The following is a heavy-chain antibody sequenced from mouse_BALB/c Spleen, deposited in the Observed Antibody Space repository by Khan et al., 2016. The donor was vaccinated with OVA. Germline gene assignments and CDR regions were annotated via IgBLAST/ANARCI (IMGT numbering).Heavy chain of an antibody. Sequence: QIQLVQSGPELKKPGETVRISCKASGYTFTTAGIQWVQKMPGKGLKWIGWINTHSGVPKYAEDFKGRFAFSLEISVSTAYLQITNLKNEDTATYFCARGWAAYNRNDGGAMEYWGQGTSVTISS. CDR3: ARGWAAYNRNDGGAMEY. J-gene: IGHJ4*01. V-gene: IGHV9-4*02. CDR2: INTHSGVP. D-gene: IGHD2-14*01. CDR1: GYTFTTAG.